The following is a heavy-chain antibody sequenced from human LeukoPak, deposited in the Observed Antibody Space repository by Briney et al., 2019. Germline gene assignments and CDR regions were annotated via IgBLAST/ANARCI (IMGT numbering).Heavy chain of an antibody. Sequence: GASVKLSCKASGSSFTGCYMHWVRQGTGQGLELSRSFTPNSGGTNYAQKFQGRVTMTRDTSISTAYMELSRLRSDDTAVYYCARAHGGVVITPYYFDYWGQGTLVTVSS. V-gene: IGHV1-2*02. CDR3: ARAHGGVVITPYYFDY. CDR2: FTPNSGGT. J-gene: IGHJ4*02. CDR1: GSSFTGCY. D-gene: IGHD3-3*01.